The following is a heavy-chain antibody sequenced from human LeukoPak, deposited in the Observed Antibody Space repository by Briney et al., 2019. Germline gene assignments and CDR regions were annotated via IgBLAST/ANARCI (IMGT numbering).Heavy chain of an antibody. D-gene: IGHD3-22*01. CDR3: ARFLGGDYYDSSGMTYYFDY. CDR2: INHSGST. CDR1: GGSFSGYY. V-gene: IGHV4-34*01. J-gene: IGHJ4*02. Sequence: SETLSLTCAVYGGSFSGYYWSWIRQPPGKGLEWIGEINHSGSTNCNPSLKSRVTISVDTSKNQFSLKLSSVTVAETAVYYWARFLGGDYYDSSGMTYYFDYWGQGTLVTVSS.